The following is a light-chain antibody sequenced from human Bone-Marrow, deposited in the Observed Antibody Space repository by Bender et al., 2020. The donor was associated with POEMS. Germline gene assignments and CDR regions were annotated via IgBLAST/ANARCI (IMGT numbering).Light chain of an antibody. CDR2: QDT. CDR1: KLGEES. Sequence: SSELTQPPSVSVSPCQTATITCSGEKLGEESSFWYQQKPGQSPFVVIYQDTKRPSGIPERFSGSTSGNTASLTISGTQTMDEADDYCQSWGSNTAVFGGGNTLTVL. J-gene: IGLJ2*01. CDR3: QSWGSNTAV. V-gene: IGLV3-1*01.